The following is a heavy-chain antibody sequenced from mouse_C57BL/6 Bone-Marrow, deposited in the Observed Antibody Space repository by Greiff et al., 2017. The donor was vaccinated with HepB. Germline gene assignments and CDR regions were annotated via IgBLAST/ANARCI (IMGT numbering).Heavy chain of an antibody. D-gene: IGHD2-1*01. Sequence: EVQLQQSGPELVKPGASVKISCKASGYSFTGYYMNWVKQSPEKSLEWIGEINPSTGGTTYNQKFKAKATLTVDKSSSTAYMQLKGLTSEDSAVYYCARRGNSWFAYWGQGTLVTVSA. CDR3: ARRGNSWFAY. V-gene: IGHV1-42*01. CDR2: INPSTGGT. CDR1: GYSFTGYY. J-gene: IGHJ3*01.